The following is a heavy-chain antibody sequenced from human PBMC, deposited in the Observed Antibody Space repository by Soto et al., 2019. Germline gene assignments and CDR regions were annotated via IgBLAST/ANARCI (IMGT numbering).Heavy chain of an antibody. CDR3: ARSITH. CDR1: GGSISSGGYF. CDR2: IYYSGNT. Sequence: SETLSLTCTVSGGSISSGGYFWSWIRQHPGKGLEWIGYIYYSGNTYYNPSLKSRVTISIDTSKNQFSLKLSSVTAAVTVVYYCARSITHWCQRLLVTVS. D-gene: IGHD3-10*01. J-gene: IGHJ4*02. V-gene: IGHV4-31*03.